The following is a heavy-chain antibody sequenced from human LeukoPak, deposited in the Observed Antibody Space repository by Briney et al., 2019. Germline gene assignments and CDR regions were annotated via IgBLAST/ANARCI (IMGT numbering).Heavy chain of an antibody. CDR1: GYSISSGYY. Sequence: SETLSLTCTVSGYSISSGYYWGWIRQPPGKGLEWIGSIYHSGSTYYNPSLKSRVTISVDTSKNQFSLKLSSVTAADTAVYYCARSTSLYSSSWYYYWGQGTLVTVSS. D-gene: IGHD6-13*01. J-gene: IGHJ4*02. CDR2: IYHSGST. V-gene: IGHV4-38-2*02. CDR3: ARSTSLYSSSWYYY.